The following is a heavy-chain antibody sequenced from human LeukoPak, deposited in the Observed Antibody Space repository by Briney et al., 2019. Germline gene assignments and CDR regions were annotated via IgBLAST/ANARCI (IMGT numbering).Heavy chain of an antibody. CDR1: GYTFTSYA. Sequence: ASVKVSCKAPGYTFTSYAMNWVRQAPGQGLEWMGWINTNTGNPTYAQGFTGRFVFSLDTSVSTAYLQISSLKAEDTAVYYCASGDYVWGSPHHLWGQGTLVTVSS. J-gene: IGHJ5*02. V-gene: IGHV7-4-1*02. D-gene: IGHD3-16*01. CDR3: ASGDYVWGSPHHL. CDR2: INTNTGNP.